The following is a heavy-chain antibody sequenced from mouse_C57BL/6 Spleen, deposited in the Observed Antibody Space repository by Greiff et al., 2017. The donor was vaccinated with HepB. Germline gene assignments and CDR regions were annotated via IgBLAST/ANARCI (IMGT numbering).Heavy chain of an antibody. J-gene: IGHJ2*01. V-gene: IGHV5-9-1*02. CDR2: ISSGGDYI. D-gene: IGHD1-1*01. CDR3: SRLLLYFDY. CDR1: GFTFSSYA. Sequence: EVMLVESGEGLVKPGGSLKLSCAASGFTFSSYAMSWVRQTPEKRLEWVAYISSGGDYIYYADTVKGRFTIPRDNARNTLYLQMSSLKAEDTAMYYCSRLLLYFDYWGQGTTLTVSS.